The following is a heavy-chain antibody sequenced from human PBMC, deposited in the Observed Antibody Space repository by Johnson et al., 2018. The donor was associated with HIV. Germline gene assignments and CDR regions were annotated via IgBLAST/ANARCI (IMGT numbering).Heavy chain of an antibody. J-gene: IGHJ3*02. CDR1: EFTFSGYA. V-gene: IGHV3-66*01. D-gene: IGHD1-1*01. CDR3: ARAPGYSRAFDI. CDR2: IYSGGST. Sequence: VQLVESGGGLVQPGDSLRLLCAASEFTFSGYAMSWVRQAPGKGLEWVSVIYSGGSTYYADSVKGRFTISRDNSKNTLYLQMNRLRAEDTAVYYCARAPGYSRAFDIWGQGTMVTVST.